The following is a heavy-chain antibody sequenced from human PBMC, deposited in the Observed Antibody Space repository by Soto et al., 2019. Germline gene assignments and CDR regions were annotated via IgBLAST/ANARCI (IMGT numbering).Heavy chain of an antibody. CDR2: IYYSGST. CDR1: GGSISSYY. J-gene: IGHJ6*02. D-gene: IGHD3-3*01. V-gene: IGHV4-59*01. Sequence: SETLSLTCTVSGGSISSYYWSWIRQPPGKGLEWIGYIYYSGSTNYNPSLKSRVTITVDTSKNQFPLKLSSVTGADTAVYYCARSITIFGVVSTIPYYYYGMDVWGQGTTVTVSS. CDR3: ARSITIFGVVSTIPYYYYGMDV.